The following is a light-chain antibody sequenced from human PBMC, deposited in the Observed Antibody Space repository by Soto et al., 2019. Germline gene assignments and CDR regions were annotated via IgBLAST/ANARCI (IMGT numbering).Light chain of an antibody. J-gene: IGKJ2*01. CDR3: QQYNTWPPYT. V-gene: IGKV3D-15*01. CDR2: GAS. CDR1: QSVSSN. Sequence: EIVMTQSPATLSVSPGERATLSCRASQSVSSNLAWYQQKPGQAPRLLIYGASISDTGIPARLSGSGCGTEFTLTINSLLSEDFAVYYCQQYNTWPPYTFGQGTKLEIK.